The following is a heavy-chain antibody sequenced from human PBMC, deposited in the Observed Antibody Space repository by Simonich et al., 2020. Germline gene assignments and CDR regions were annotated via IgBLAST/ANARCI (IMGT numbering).Heavy chain of an antibody. CDR2: IYYSGST. CDR1: GGSISSYY. V-gene: IGHV4-59*08. Sequence: QVQLQESGPGLVKPSETLSLTCTVSGGSISSYYWSGIRQPPGKGLEWIGYIYYSGSTNSTPSLKSRVTISVDTSKNQFSLKLSSVTAADTAVYYCARLPDYWGQGTLVTVSS. CDR3: ARLPDY. J-gene: IGHJ4*02.